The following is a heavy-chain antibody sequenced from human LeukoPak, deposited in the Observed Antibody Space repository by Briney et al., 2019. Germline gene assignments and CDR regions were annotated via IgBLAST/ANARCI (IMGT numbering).Heavy chain of an antibody. Sequence: GGSLRLSXAASGFTFSSYAMSWVCQPPGKGLEWFAAISGSGGSTYYADSVKGRFTISRDNSKNTLYLQMNSLRAEDTAVYYCATDLMEWEPLDAFDIWGQGTMVTVSS. J-gene: IGHJ3*02. D-gene: IGHD1-26*01. CDR1: GFTFSSYA. V-gene: IGHV3-23*01. CDR3: ATDLMEWEPLDAFDI. CDR2: ISGSGGST.